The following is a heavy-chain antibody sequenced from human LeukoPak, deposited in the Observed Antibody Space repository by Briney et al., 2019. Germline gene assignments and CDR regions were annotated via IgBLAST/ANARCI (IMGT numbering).Heavy chain of an antibody. V-gene: IGHV4-39*07. CDR3: ARWGTKIIAPFGVDV. Sequence: SETLSLTCTVSGGSISSSSYYWGWIRQPPGKGLEWIGEINHSGSTNYNPSLKSRVTISVDTSKNQFSLKLSSVTAADTAVYYCARWGTKIIAPFGVDVWGKGTTVTVSS. CDR2: INHSGST. D-gene: IGHD2/OR15-2a*01. CDR1: GGSISSSSYY. J-gene: IGHJ6*04.